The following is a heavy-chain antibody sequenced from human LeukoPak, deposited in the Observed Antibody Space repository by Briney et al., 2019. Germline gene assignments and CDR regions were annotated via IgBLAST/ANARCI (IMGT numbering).Heavy chain of an antibody. D-gene: IGHD1-1*01. V-gene: IGHV4-61*01. CDR1: GGSISSSNYY. J-gene: IGHJ5*02. CDR2: IYYSGST. Sequence: SETLSLTCAVSGGSISSSNYYWGWIRQPPGKGLEWIGYIYYSGSTNYNPSLKSRVTISVDTSKNQFSLKLSSVTAADTAVYYCARDSGTANWFDPWGQGTLVTVSS. CDR3: ARDSGTANWFDP.